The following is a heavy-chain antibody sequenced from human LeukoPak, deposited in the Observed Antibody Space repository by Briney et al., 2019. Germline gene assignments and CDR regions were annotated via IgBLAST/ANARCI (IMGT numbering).Heavy chain of an antibody. J-gene: IGHJ5*02. D-gene: IGHD3-10*01. Sequence: PSETLSLTCTVSGGSISSRSYYWGWIRQPPGKGLEWIGSIYHSGSTNYNPSLKSRVTISVDTSKNQFSLKLSSVTAADTAVYYCARGGLYYYGSGSRFDPWGQGTLVTVSS. CDR1: GGSISSRSYY. CDR3: ARGGLYYYGSGSRFDP. V-gene: IGHV4-39*07. CDR2: IYHSGST.